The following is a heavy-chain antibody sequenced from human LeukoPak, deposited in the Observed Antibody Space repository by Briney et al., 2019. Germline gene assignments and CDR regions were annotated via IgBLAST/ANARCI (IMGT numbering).Heavy chain of an antibody. CDR2: IGRDGGGT. D-gene: IGHD2-15*01. V-gene: IGHV3-9*01. CDR3: VKVTVAGFVDY. CDR1: GFSFDDYA. J-gene: IGHJ4*02. Sequence: GRSLRLSCAASGFSFDDYAMQWVRQAPGKGLEWVSGIGRDGGGTVYADSVKGRFTISRDNAKNSLYLQMNSLGAEDTALYYCVKVTVAGFVDYWGQGTLVTVSS.